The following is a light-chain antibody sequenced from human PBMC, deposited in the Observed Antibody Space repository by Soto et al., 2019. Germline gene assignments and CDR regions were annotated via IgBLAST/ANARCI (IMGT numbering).Light chain of an antibody. CDR3: QQFDTSPYR. CDR1: QSVTNY. CDR2: GAS. Sequence: VLTQSPGTLSLSPGERATLSCRASQSVTNYLVWYQQKAGQAPRLLIYGASSRAPGIPDRFSGSGSGTDFTLTINRLGPEDSAVYYCQQFDTSPYRFGQGTKLEIK. J-gene: IGKJ2*03. V-gene: IGKV3-20*01.